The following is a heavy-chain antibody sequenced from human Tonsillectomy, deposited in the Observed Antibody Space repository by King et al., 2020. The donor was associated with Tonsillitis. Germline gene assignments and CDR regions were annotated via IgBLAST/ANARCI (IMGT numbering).Heavy chain of an antibody. CDR2: INHSGST. V-gene: IGHV4-34*01. Sequence: VQLQQWGAGLLKPSETLSLTCAVSGGSFSGYYWSWIRQPPGKGLEWIGEINHSGSTNYNPSLKSRVTISVDTSKNQFSLKLSSVTAADTAVYYCARFVVVVAATPYAFDIWGQGTMVTVSS. CDR1: GGSFSGYY. CDR3: ARFVVVVAATPYAFDI. J-gene: IGHJ3*02. D-gene: IGHD2-15*01.